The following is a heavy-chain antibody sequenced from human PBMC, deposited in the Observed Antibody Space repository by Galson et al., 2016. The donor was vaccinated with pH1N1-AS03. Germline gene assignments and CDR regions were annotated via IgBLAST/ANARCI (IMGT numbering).Heavy chain of an antibody. CDR2: IYPGDSDT. D-gene: IGHD6-6*01. CDR3: ASSRIAAHTYYYHGIDV. V-gene: IGHV5-51*01. CDR1: GHIFANYW. J-gene: IGHJ6*02. Sequence: QSGAEVKKPGESLKISCKGSGHIFANYWIGWVRQTPGKGLEWMGLIYPGDSDTRYSPSFQGQVTISADKSLSTAYLQWSSLKASDTAMYYCASSRIAAHTYYYHGIDVWGQGTTVIVSS.